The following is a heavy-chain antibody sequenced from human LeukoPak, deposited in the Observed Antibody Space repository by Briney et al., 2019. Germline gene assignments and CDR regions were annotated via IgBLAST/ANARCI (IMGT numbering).Heavy chain of an antibody. CDR2: IYSGGST. V-gene: IGHV3-53*01. CDR1: GFTFSSYW. Sequence: GGSLRLSCAASGFTFSSYWMGWVRQAPGKGLEWVSVIYSGGSTYYADSVKGRFTISRDNSKNTLYLQMNSLRAEDTAVYYCARGEGVSSGLGYWGQGTLVTVSS. J-gene: IGHJ4*02. D-gene: IGHD6-19*01. CDR3: ARGEGVSSGLGY.